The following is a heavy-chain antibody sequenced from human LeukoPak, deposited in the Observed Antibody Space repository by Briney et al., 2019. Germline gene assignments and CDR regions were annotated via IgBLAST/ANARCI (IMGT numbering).Heavy chain of an antibody. Sequence: GGSLRLSCEASGFSFSIYGMSWVRQAPGKGLEWVSGISGSGGNTYYAEALTGRFTVSRDNSKNTLYLQMNSLRAEDTAVYYCAKSSPPPLRYWGQGTLVTVSS. J-gene: IGHJ4*02. CDR3: AKSSPPPLRY. V-gene: IGHV3-23*01. CDR1: GFSFSIYG. CDR2: ISGSGGNT.